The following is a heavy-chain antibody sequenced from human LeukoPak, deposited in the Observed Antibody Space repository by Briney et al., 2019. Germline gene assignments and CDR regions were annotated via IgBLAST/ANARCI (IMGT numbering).Heavy chain of an antibody. CDR3: ARGGYNWNYGAD. CDR1: GLSFSNYW. J-gene: IGHJ4*02. Sequence: GGSLRLSCVASGLSFSNYWMNWVRQAPGKGLEWVANIRPDGGEQFYVDSVKGRFTISRDNADNSLYLQLTSLRAKDTAVYYCARGGYNWNYGADWGQGTLVTVSS. V-gene: IGHV3-7*01. CDR2: IRPDGGEQ. D-gene: IGHD1-7*01.